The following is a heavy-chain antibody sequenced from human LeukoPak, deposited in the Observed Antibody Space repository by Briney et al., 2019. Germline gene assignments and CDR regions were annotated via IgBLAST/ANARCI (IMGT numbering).Heavy chain of an antibody. J-gene: IGHJ4*02. CDR2: ISGSGGST. V-gene: IGHV3-23*01. CDR3: AKHYGSGTYYNYFTY. CDR1: GFTFSSYA. Sequence: TGGSLRLSCAASGFTFSSYAMNWVRQAPGKGLEWVSAISGSGGSTYYADFVKGRFTISRDNSENTLFLQMSSLRAEDTATYYCAKHYGSGTYYNYFTYCGQGTLVSVSS. D-gene: IGHD3-10*01.